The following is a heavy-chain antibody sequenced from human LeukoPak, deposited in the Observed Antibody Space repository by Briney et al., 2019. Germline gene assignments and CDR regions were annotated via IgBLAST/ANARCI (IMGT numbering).Heavy chain of an antibody. CDR3: AREGLVTRHGMDV. CDR1: GFTFSSNY. CDR2: IYSGGST. Sequence: GGSLRLSCAASGFTFSSNYMSWVRQAPGKGLEWVSVIYSGGSTYYADSVKGRFTISRDNSKNTLYLQMNSLRAEDTAVYYCAREGLVTRHGMDVWGQGTTVTVSS. J-gene: IGHJ6*02. D-gene: IGHD4-23*01. V-gene: IGHV3-53*01.